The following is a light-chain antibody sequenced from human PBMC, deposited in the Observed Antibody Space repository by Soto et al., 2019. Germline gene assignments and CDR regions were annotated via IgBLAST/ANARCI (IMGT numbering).Light chain of an antibody. J-gene: IGLJ1*01. CDR2: EVS. V-gene: IGLV2-14*01. Sequence: QSALTQPASVSGSPGQSIAISCTGTNSDVGAYNFVSWYQQYPGKAPKLIIHEVSNRPSGISDRFSGSKSGNTASLTISGLQADDEADYYCSSFTTYNTRVFGTGTKVTV. CDR1: NSDVGAYNF. CDR3: SSFTTYNTRV.